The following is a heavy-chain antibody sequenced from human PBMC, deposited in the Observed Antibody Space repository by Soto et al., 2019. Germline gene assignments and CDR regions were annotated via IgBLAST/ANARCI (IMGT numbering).Heavy chain of an antibody. CDR2: IDPSDSQT. CDR3: ARQIYDSDTGPNFQYYFDS. CDR1: GYSFAGYW. J-gene: IGHJ4*02. Sequence: GESLKISCKGSGYSFAGYWITWVRRKPGKGLEWMGRIDPSDSQTYYSPSFRGHVTISVTKSITTVFLQWSSLRASDAAMYYCARQIYDSDTGPNFQYYFDSWGQGTPVTVSS. V-gene: IGHV5-10-1*01. D-gene: IGHD3-22*01.